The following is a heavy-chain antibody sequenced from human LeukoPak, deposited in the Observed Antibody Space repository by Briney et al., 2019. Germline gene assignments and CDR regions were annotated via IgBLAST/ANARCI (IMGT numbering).Heavy chain of an antibody. D-gene: IGHD2-15*01. CDR3: ARDTVVVVAATNPGY. Sequence: PGRSLRLSCAVSGFTFSSYAMHWVRQAPGKGLEWVAVISYDGSNKYYTDSVKGRFTISRDNSKNTLYLQMNSLRAEDTAVYYCARDTVVVVAATNPGYWGQGTLVTVSS. V-gene: IGHV3-30*04. CDR2: ISYDGSNK. J-gene: IGHJ4*02. CDR1: GFTFSSYA.